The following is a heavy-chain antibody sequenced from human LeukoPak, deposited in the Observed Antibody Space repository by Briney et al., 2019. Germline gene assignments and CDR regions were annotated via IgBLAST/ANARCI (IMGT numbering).Heavy chain of an antibody. D-gene: IGHD1-7*01. J-gene: IGHJ4*02. CDR3: ARHPLELAAGVFDY. V-gene: IGHV4-39*01. CDR2: IYYSGST. CDR1: GGSISSSSYY. Sequence: SETLSLTCTVSGGSISSSSYYWGWIRQPPGEGLEWIGSIYYSGSTYYNPSLKSRVTISVDTSKNQFSLKLSSVTAADTAVYDCARHPLELAAGVFDYWGQGTLVTVSS.